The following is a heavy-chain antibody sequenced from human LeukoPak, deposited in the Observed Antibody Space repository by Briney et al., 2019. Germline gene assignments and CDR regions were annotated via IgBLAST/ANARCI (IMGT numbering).Heavy chain of an antibody. V-gene: IGHV3-11*04. CDR1: GFTFSDFY. CDR2: ISGSGNSV. J-gene: IGHJ4*02. D-gene: IGHD1-7*01. CDR3: SGDRDNWNSRQDF. Sequence: GGSLRLSCATSGFTFSDFYMAWIRQAPGKGLEAISYISGSGNSVYYADSVKGRFTLSRDNAKNALYLQMNSLRVEDTAIYFCSGDRDNWNSRQDFWGQGTRVTVSS.